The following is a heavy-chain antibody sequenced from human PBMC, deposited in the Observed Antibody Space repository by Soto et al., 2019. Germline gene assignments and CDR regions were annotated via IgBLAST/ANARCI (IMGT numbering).Heavy chain of an antibody. CDR3: AHRRPTATAISGPSVFDF. J-gene: IGHJ4*02. V-gene: IGHV2-5*01. Sequence: SGPTLVNPTQTLTLTCTFSGFSLSTSGVGVGWIRQPPGKALEWLGLVYWNDDRRFRPSLKSRLTITKDTSKNQVVLTMTNMAHADTATYYCAHRRPTATAISGPSVFDFWGQGTLVTVSS. CDR2: VYWNDDR. D-gene: IGHD4-17*01. CDR1: GFSLSTSGVG.